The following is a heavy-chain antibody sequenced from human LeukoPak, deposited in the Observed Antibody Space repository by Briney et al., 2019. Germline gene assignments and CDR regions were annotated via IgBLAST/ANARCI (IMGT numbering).Heavy chain of an antibody. D-gene: IGHD3-16*02. CDR3: ARLNGGVIVIGYYFDY. V-gene: IGHV1-18*01. CDR2: ISAYNGNT. J-gene: IGHJ4*02. Sequence: ASVKVSCKASGYTFTSYGISWVRQAPGQGLKWMGWISAYNGNTNYAQKLQGRVTMTTDTSTSTAYMELRSLRSDDTAVYYCARLNGGVIVIGYYFDYWGQGTLVTVSS. CDR1: GYTFTSYG.